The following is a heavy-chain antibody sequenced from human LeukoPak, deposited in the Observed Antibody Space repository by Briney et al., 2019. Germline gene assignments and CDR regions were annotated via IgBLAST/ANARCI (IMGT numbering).Heavy chain of an antibody. D-gene: IGHD1-26*01. J-gene: IGHJ4*02. V-gene: IGHV3-23*01. Sequence: GGSLRLSCAASGFTFSSYAMSWVRQAPGKGLEWVSAISGSGGSTYYADSVKGRFTISRDDSKNTLYLQMNSLRAEDTAVYYCARPPRGIVGATDWSQGTLVTVSS. CDR1: GFTFSSYA. CDR2: ISGSGGST. CDR3: ARPPRGIVGATD.